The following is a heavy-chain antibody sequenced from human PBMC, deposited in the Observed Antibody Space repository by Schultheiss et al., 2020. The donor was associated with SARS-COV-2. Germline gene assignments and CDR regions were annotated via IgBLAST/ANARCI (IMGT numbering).Heavy chain of an antibody. J-gene: IGHJ6*02. D-gene: IGHD6-13*01. CDR3: ARGEQQLGRAYYYGMDV. V-gene: IGHV3-48*02. CDR2: ISSSSSTI. Sequence: GGSLRLSCAASGFTFSSYWMNWVRQAPGKGLEWVSYISSSSSTIYYADSVKGRFTISRDNAKNSLYLQMNSLRDEDTAVYYCARGEQQLGRAYYYGMDVWGQGTTVTVSS. CDR1: GFTFSSYW.